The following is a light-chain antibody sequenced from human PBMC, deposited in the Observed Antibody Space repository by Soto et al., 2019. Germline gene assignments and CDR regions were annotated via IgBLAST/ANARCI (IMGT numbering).Light chain of an antibody. V-gene: IGKV1D-12*01. J-gene: IGKJ2*01. CDR1: QGISSW. CDR3: QQANSFPYT. CDR2: AAS. Sequence: DIQMTQSPSSVFASVGDRVTITCRASQGISSWLAWYQQKPGKAPKLLIYAASSLQGAVSSRFSGRVSGTDFTRTISSLQPEDFATYYCQQANSFPYTFGQGTKLEIK.